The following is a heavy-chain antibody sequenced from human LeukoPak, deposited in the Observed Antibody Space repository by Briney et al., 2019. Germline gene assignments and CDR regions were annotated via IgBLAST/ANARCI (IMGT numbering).Heavy chain of an antibody. CDR3: AKTRPLDSSSWSHGDY. CDR1: GFTFSRSW. CDR2: ISGSGDST. D-gene: IGHD6-13*01. Sequence: PGGSLRLSCAASGFTFSRSWMSWVRQAPGKGLEWVSAISGSGDSTYYGDSVKGRFTISRDNSKNTLYLQMNSLRAEDTAVYYCAKTRPLDSSSWSHGDYWGQGTLVTVSS. J-gene: IGHJ4*02. V-gene: IGHV3-23*01.